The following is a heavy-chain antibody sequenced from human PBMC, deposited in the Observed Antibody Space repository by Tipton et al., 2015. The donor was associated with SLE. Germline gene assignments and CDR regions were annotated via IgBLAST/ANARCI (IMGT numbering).Heavy chain of an antibody. Sequence: SLRLSCAASGFTSSGSGMHWVRQAPGKGLEWVANINQDESEKYYVDSVKGRFTISRDNAKNSVYLQMNSLRVEDTAVYYCARPVYMWGIAATGDYWGQGTLVTVSS. D-gene: IGHD6-25*01. V-gene: IGHV3-7*01. CDR3: ARPVYMWGIAATGDY. J-gene: IGHJ4*02. CDR1: GFTSSGSG. CDR2: INQDESEK.